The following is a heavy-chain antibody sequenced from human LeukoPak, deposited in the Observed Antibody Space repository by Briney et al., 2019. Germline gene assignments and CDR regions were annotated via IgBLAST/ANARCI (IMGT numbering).Heavy chain of an antibody. J-gene: IGHJ4*02. Sequence: ASVKVSCKASGYTFTGYYMHWVRHPPGQGLEWMGWINPNSGGTNYAQKFQGRVTMTRDTSISTAYMELSRLRSDDTAVYYGARDLRYLIAAAGQNYWGQGTLVTVSS. CDR1: GYTFTGYY. D-gene: IGHD6-13*01. CDR3: ARDLRYLIAAAGQNY. CDR2: INPNSGGT. V-gene: IGHV1-2*02.